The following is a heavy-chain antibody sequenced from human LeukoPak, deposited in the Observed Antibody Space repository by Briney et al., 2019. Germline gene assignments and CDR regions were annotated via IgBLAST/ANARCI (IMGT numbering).Heavy chain of an antibody. CDR2: IYYSGST. J-gene: IGHJ5*02. V-gene: IGHV4-59*01. CDR1: GGSISSYY. D-gene: IGHD5-18*01. Sequence: SETLSLTCTVSGGSISSYYWSWIRQPPGKGLEWIGYIYYSGSTNYNPSLKSRVTISVDTSKNQFSLKLSSVTAADTAVYYCAGDVWDSSGYSYGSLNWFDPWGQGTLVTVSS. CDR3: AGDVWDSSGYSYGSLNWFDP.